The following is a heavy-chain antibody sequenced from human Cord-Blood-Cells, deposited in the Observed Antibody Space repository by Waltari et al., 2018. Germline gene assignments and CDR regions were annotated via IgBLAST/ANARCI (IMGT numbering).Heavy chain of an antibody. CDR1: GYSISSGCY. V-gene: IGHV4-38-2*02. CDR2: IYHRGST. D-gene: IGHD3-3*01. J-gene: IGHJ4*02. Sequence: QVLLQESGSGLVKPSVNLSLTCTVPGYSISSGCYWGWIRKPPGKGREWIGSIYHRGSTYYNPSLKSRVTISVDTSKNQFSLKLSSVTAADTAVYYCARGVWSGYYTMWGQGTLVTVSS. CDR3: ARGVWSGYYTM.